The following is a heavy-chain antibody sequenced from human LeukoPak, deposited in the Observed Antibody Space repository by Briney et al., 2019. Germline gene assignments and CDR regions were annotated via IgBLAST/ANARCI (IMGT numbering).Heavy chain of an antibody. J-gene: IGHJ3*02. Sequence: SGESLKISCKGSEYNFATHWIGWVRQMPGKGLEWMGIIYPGDSETRYRPSFQGQVIISADKSISTAYLQWSSLKASDTAMYYCATKDFTLTGYYDAFDIWGQGTMVTLSS. CDR1: EYNFATHW. CDR2: IYPGDSET. D-gene: IGHD3-9*01. V-gene: IGHV5-51*01. CDR3: ATKDFTLTGYYDAFDI.